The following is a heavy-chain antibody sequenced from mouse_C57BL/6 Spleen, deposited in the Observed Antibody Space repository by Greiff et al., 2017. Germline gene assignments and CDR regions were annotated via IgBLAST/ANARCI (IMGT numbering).Heavy chain of an antibody. D-gene: IGHD2-3*01. CDR3: ARPPRYGYYPYYFDY. J-gene: IGHJ2*01. CDR1: GYAFSSYW. Sequence: QVQLQQSGAELVKPGASVKISCKASGYAFSSYWMNWVKQRPGKGLEWIGQIYPGDGDTNYNGKFKGKATLTADKSSSTAYMQLSSLTSEDSAVYFCARPPRYGYYPYYFDYWGQGTTLTVSS. V-gene: IGHV1-80*01. CDR2: IYPGDGDT.